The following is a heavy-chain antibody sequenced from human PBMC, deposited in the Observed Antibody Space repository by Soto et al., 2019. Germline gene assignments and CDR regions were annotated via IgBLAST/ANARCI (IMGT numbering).Heavy chain of an antibody. CDR1: GFTFSSYS. CDR3: ARDRYCGGDCHDAEYFQH. J-gene: IGHJ1*01. CDR2: ISSSSSYI. V-gene: IGHV3-21*01. D-gene: IGHD2-21*02. Sequence: EVQLVESGGGLVKPGGSLRLSCAASGFTFSSYSMNWVRQAPGKGLEWVSSISSSSSYIYYADSVKGRFTISRDNAKNSLYLQMNSLRAEDTAVYYCARDRYCGGDCHDAEYFQHWGQGTLVTVSS.